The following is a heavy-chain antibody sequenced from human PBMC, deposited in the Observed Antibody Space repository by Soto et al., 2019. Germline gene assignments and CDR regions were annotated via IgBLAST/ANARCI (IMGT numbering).Heavy chain of an antibody. J-gene: IGHJ6*02. CDR2: IYYSGST. V-gene: IGHV4-61*01. D-gene: IGHD3-3*01. CDR1: GGSVSSGSYY. Sequence: SETLSLTCTVSGGSVSSGSYYWSWIRQPPGKGLEWIGYIYYSGSTYYNPSLKSRVTISVDTSKNQFSLKLSSVTAADTAVYYCARDRAIFGVVISYYYYGMDVWGQGTTVNVSS. CDR3: ARDRAIFGVVISYYYYGMDV.